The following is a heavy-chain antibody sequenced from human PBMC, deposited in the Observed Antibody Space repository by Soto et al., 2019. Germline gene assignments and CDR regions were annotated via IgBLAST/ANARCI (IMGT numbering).Heavy chain of an antibody. Sequence: LSLTCTVSGGSISSYYWSWIRQPPGKGLEWIGYIYYSGSTNYNPSLKSRVTISVDTSKNQFSLKLSSVTAADTAVYYCAGSRRRYYYGMDVWGQGTTVTVSS. CDR2: IYYSGST. V-gene: IGHV4-59*01. CDR1: GGSISSYY. J-gene: IGHJ6*02. CDR3: AGSRRRYYYGMDV.